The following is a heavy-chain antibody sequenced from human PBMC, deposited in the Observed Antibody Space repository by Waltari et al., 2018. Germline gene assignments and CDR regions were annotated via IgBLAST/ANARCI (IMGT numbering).Heavy chain of an antibody. D-gene: IGHD3-16*01. J-gene: IGHJ4*02. CDR3: ARDLGGARPEY. V-gene: IGHV3-74*01. CDR1: EVPFNTYW. CDR2: IKSDGSDT. Sequence: EVQLMESGGALVQPGGSLRLSCAASEVPFNTYWMDWFRQGPGKGLAWVSRIKSDGSDTNYADSVKGRFTISLDNARNTLYLEMNSLRVEDTAVYYCARDLGGARPEYWGQGTLVTVSS.